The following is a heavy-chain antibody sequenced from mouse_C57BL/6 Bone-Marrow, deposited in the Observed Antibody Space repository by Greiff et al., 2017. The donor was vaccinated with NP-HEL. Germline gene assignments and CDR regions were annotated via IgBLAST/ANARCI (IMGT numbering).Heavy chain of an antibody. Sequence: QVHVKQSGAELARPGASVKLSCKASGYTFTSYGISWVKQRTGQGLEWIGEIYPRSGNTYYNEKFKGKATLTADKSSSTAYMELRSLTSEDSAVYFCARSWALLPDYWGQGTTLTVSS. CDR3: ARSWALLPDY. CDR1: GYTFTSYG. J-gene: IGHJ2*01. D-gene: IGHD2-10*01. CDR2: IYPRSGNT. V-gene: IGHV1-81*01.